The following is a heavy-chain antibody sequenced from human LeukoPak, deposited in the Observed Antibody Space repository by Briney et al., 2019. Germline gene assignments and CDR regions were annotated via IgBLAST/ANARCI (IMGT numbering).Heavy chain of an antibody. CDR1: GGSFSCYD. V-gene: IGHV4-34*01. D-gene: IGHD5-12*01. Sequence: SETLSLTCAVSGGSFSCYDWSWIRQPPGKGLEWIGEINHSGSTNYNPSLKSRVTISVDTSKNQFSLKLSSVTAADTAVYYCARGGVRVDIVATPLRWNWFDLWGQGTLVTVSS. J-gene: IGHJ5*02. CDR3: ARGGVRVDIVATPLRWNWFDL. CDR2: INHSGST.